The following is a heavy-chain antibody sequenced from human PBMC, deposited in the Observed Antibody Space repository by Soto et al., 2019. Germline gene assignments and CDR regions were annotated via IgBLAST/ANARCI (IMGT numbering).Heavy chain of an antibody. J-gene: IGHJ5*02. D-gene: IGHD3-22*01. CDR3: ALSAKWLDNWFDP. CDR1: GGSVSSGSYY. CDR2: IYYSGST. Sequence: SETLSLTCTVSGGSVSSGSYYWSWIRQPPGKGLEWIGYIYYSGSTNYDPSLKSRVTISVDTSKNQFSLKLSSVTAADTAVYYCALSAKWLDNWFDPWGQGTLVTVSS. V-gene: IGHV4-61*01.